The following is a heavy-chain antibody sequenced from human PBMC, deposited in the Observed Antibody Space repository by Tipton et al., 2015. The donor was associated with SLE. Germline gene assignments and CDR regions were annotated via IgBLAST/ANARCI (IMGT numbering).Heavy chain of an antibody. CDR3: ARHTGYFGPFDY. V-gene: IGHV5-10-1*01. CDR2: IDPSDSYT. Sequence: QSGAEVKRPGESLRISCKGFGYSFTSYWISGVRQMPGKGLEWMGRIDPSDSYTSYSPSFQGHVTLSADKSISTAYLQWSSLKASDTAMYYCARHTGYFGPFDYWGQGTLVTVSS. J-gene: IGHJ4*02. CDR1: GYSFTSYW. D-gene: IGHD3-10*01.